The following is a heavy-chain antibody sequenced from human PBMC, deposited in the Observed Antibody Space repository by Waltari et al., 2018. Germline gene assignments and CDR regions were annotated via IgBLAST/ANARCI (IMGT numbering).Heavy chain of an antibody. CDR2: IIPIFGTA. J-gene: IGHJ6*02. Sequence: QVQLVQSGAEVKKPGSSVKVSCKASGGTFSSYAISWVRQAPGQGLEWMGGIIPIFGTANYAQKFQGRVTITADESTSTAYMELSSLRSEDTAVYYCARVPSLRFLEWGGYYGMDVWGQGTTVTVSS. CDR1: GGTFSSYA. V-gene: IGHV1-69*13. CDR3: ARVPSLRFLEWGGYYGMDV. D-gene: IGHD3-3*01.